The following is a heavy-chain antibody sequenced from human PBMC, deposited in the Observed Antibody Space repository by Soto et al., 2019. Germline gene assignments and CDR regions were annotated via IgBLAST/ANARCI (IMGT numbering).Heavy chain of an antibody. Sequence: GGSLRLSCAASGFTFSSYAMHWVRQAPGKGLEWVAVISYDGSNKYYADSVKGRFTISRDNSKNTLYLQMNSLRAEDTAVYYCARAIRSGWSDENFDYWGQGTLVTVSS. V-gene: IGHV3-30-3*01. J-gene: IGHJ4*02. D-gene: IGHD6-19*01. CDR2: ISYDGSNK. CDR1: GFTFSSYA. CDR3: ARAIRSGWSDENFDY.